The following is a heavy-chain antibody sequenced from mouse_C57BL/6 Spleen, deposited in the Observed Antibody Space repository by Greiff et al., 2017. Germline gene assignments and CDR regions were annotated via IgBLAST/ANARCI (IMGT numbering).Heavy chain of an antibody. CDR3: ARRGDSNSAWFAY. D-gene: IGHD2-5*01. Sequence: EVQRVESGGGLVKPGGSLKLSCAASGFTFSSYTMSWVRQTPEKRLEWVATISGGGGNTYYPDSMKGRFTISRDNAKNTLYLQMSSLRSEDTALYYCARRGDSNSAWFAYWGQGTLVTVSA. V-gene: IGHV5-9*01. CDR2: ISGGGGNT. J-gene: IGHJ3*01. CDR1: GFTFSSYT.